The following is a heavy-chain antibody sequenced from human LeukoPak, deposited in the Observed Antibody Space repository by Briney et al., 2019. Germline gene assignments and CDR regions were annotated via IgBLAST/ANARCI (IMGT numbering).Heavy chain of an antibody. D-gene: IGHD1-26*01. CDR2: IKQDGSEK. Sequence: GGSLRLSCAASGFTFSSYWMSWVRQAPGKGLEWVANIKQDGSEKFYVDSVKGRFTISRDNSKNTLYLQMNSLRAEDTAVYYCAKKEMGATVPLSDYWGQGTLVTVSS. V-gene: IGHV3-7*01. CDR3: AKKEMGATVPLSDY. J-gene: IGHJ4*02. CDR1: GFTFSSYW.